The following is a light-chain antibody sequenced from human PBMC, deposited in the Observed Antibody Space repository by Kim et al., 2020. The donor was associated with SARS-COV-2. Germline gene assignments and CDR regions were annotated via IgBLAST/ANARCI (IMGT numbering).Light chain of an antibody. CDR3: SSYAGSNSWV. J-gene: IGLJ3*02. CDR1: SRDVGGYKD. CDR2: AVT. Sequence: GQYVNMACTGSSRDVGGYKDVSCDQQQAGKAPKLMIYAVTKRPAGVPDRFSGTKAGNTASLTVSGLQAEDEADYYCSSYAGSNSWVFGGGTKVTVL. V-gene: IGLV2-8*01.